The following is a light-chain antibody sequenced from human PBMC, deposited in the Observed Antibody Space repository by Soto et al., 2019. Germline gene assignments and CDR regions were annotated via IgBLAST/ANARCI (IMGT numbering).Light chain of an antibody. CDR1: QDINTY. CDR2: LTS. V-gene: IGKV1-9*01. J-gene: IGKJ1*01. CDR3: QQLDSDPPWT. Sequence: IQLTQSPSSLSASIGDRVTITCRASQDINTYLAWYQQSPGRAPRLLIYLTSTLHTGVPSRLSGSGSGTDFSLTISSLQPEDFATYYCQQLDSDPPWTFGQGTRVEI.